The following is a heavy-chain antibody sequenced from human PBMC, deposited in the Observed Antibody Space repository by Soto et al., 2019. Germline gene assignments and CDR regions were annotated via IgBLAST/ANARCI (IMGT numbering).Heavy chain of an antibody. D-gene: IGHD3-10*01. V-gene: IGHV3-30*18. CDR1: GFTFSSYG. J-gene: IGHJ6*02. CDR3: AKEPGVRGGWLALDYYYGTNV. Sequence: QVQLVESGGGVVPPGRSLRLSCAASGFTFSSYGMHWVRQAPGKGLEWVAVISHDGSNKYYADSVKGRFTLSRDNSKNTLYLQMSSLRAEDTAVYYCAKEPGVRGGWLALDYYYGTNVWGQETTITVTS. CDR2: ISHDGSNK.